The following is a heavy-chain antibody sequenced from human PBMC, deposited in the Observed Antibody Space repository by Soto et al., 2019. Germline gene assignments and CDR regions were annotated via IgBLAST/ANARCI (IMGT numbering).Heavy chain of an antibody. CDR1: GGTFSSYA. Sequence: SVKVSCKASGGTFSSYAISWVRQAPGQGLEWMGGIIPIFGTANYAQKFRGRVTITADESTSTAYMELSSLRSEDTAVYYCAREAARQTNYYYYYGMDVWGQGTTVTVSS. J-gene: IGHJ6*02. CDR2: IIPIFGTA. D-gene: IGHD6-6*01. CDR3: AREAARQTNYYYYYGMDV. V-gene: IGHV1-69*13.